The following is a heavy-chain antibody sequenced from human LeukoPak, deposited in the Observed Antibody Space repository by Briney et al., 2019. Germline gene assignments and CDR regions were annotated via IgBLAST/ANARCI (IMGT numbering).Heavy chain of an antibody. V-gene: IGHV3-53*01. J-gene: IGHJ4*02. Sequence: GGSLRLSCAAPGFTASSNSMSWVRPAPGKGLVWVLVIYSGGSTYCAAAVKGRFTISRDNSKNTLYLQMNSLRAGNTAVYSCARGPGGRSNWGQGTLVSASS. CDR2: IYSGGST. CDR1: GFTASSNS. CDR3: ARGPGGRSN. D-gene: IGHD6-19*01.